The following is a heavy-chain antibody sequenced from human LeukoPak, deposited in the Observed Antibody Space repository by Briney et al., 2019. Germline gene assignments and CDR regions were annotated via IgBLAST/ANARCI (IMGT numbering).Heavy chain of an antibody. D-gene: IGHD4-23*01. Sequence: GASVKVSCKSSGYTFTTYGISLVRQPPGQGLEWMGWISAYSGSTNYAQNLQGRVTMTTDTSTSTAYMELRSPRSDDTAVYYCARHYGGTFFDYWGQGTLVTVSS. V-gene: IGHV1-18*01. J-gene: IGHJ4*02. CDR1: GYTFTTYG. CDR2: ISAYSGST. CDR3: ARHYGGTFFDY.